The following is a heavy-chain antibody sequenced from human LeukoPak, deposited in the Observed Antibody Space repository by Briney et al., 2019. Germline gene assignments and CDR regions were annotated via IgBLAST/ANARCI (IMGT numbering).Heavy chain of an antibody. J-gene: IGHJ5*02. CDR1: GYTFTSYD. D-gene: IGHD6-13*01. CDR3: ARDLMAAGTPVGFVSGFDP. Sequence: EASVKVSCKASGYTFTSYDINWVRQATGQGLEWMGWMNPNSGNTGYAQKFQGRVTMTRNTSISTAYMELSSLRSEDTAVYYCARDLMAAGTPVGFVSGFDPWGQGTLVTVSS. V-gene: IGHV1-8*01. CDR2: MNPNSGNT.